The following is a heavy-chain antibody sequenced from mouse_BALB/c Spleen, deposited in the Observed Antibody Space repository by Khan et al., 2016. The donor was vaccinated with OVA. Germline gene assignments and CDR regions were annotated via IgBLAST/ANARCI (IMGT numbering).Heavy chain of an antibody. CDR3: ARTARINY. V-gene: IGHV3-2*02. Sequence: EVKLQESGPGLVKPSQSLSLTCTVTGYSITSGYGWNWIRQFPGNKLEWMGYISYSGSTNYNPSLKSRISIPRDTSKNQFLLQLNSVTTEDTATYYCARTARINYWGQGTTLTVSS. CDR1: GYSITSGYG. CDR2: ISYSGST. J-gene: IGHJ2*01. D-gene: IGHD1-2*01.